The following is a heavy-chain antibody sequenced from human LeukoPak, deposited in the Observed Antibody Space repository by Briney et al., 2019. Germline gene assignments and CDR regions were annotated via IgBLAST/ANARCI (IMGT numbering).Heavy chain of an antibody. CDR2: ISGSGGST. CDR3: AKERNDYGDYVVNYNWFDP. V-gene: IGHV3-23*01. CDR1: GFTFSSYA. J-gene: IGHJ5*02. Sequence: PGGSLRLSCAASGFTFSSYAMSWVRQAPGTGLEWVSAISGSGGSTYYADSVKGRFTISRDNSKNTLYLQMNSLRAEDTAVYYCAKERNDYGDYVVNYNWFDPWGQGTLVTVSS. D-gene: IGHD4-17*01.